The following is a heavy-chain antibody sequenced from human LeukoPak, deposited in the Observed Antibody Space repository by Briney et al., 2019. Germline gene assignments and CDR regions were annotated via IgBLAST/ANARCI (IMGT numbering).Heavy chain of an antibody. CDR2: ISWNSGSI. Sequence: GGPLRLSCAASGFTFDDYAMHWVRQAPGKGLEWVSGISWNSGSIGYADSVKGRFTISRDNAKNSLYLQTNSLRAEDTALYYCAKALTTVVTRGAFDIWGQGTMVTVSS. CDR3: AKALTTVVTRGAFDI. CDR1: GFTFDDYA. D-gene: IGHD4-23*01. J-gene: IGHJ3*02. V-gene: IGHV3-9*01.